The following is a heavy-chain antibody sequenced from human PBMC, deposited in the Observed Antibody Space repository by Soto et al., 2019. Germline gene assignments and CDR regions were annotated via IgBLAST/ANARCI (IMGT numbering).Heavy chain of an antibody. Sequence: PGGSLRLSCAASGFTFSNAWMNWVRQAPGKGLEWVSAISGSGGSTYYADSVKGRFTISRDNSKNTLYLQMNSLSAEDTAVYYCAGSSSWALFFHYWGQGTLVTVSS. J-gene: IGHJ4*02. V-gene: IGHV3-23*01. CDR1: GFTFSNAW. CDR3: AGSSSWALFFHY. D-gene: IGHD6-13*01. CDR2: ISGSGGST.